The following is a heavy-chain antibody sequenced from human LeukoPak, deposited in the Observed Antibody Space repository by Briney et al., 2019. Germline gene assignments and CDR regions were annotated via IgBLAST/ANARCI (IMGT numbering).Heavy chain of an antibody. CDR3: AKEHIVVVTAIRRSRTLFDY. CDR2: ISYDGSNK. J-gene: IGHJ4*02. CDR1: GFTFSNYN. V-gene: IGHV3-30*18. D-gene: IGHD2-21*02. Sequence: GGSLRLSCAASGFTFSNYNMNWVRQAPGKGLEWVAVISYDGSNKYYADSVKGRFTISRDNSKNTLYLQMNSLRAEDTAVYYCAKEHIVVVTAIRRSRTLFDYWGQGTLVTVSS.